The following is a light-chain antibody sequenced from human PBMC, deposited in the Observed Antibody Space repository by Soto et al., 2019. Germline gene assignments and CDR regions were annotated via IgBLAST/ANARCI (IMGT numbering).Light chain of an antibody. CDR3: QQYNKWPPLT. CDR1: QSLSTN. V-gene: IGKV3-15*01. CDR2: GAS. Sequence: IVMTQSPATLSVSPGERATLSCRASQSLSTNLAWYQQKPGQAPRLLIYGASTRATGIPAKFSGSGSGTEFTLTISSLQSEDFAVYACQQYNKWPPLTFGRGTK. J-gene: IGKJ4*01.